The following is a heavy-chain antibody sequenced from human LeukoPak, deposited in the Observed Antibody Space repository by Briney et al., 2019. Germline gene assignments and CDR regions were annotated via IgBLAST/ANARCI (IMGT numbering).Heavy chain of an antibody. Sequence: SETLSLTCTVSGGSISSSSYYWGWLRQPPGKGLEWIGSIYYSGSTYYNPSLKSRVTISVDTSKNQFSLKLSSVTAADTAVYYCARHSTTMVRGVVITWGQGTLVTVSS. V-gene: IGHV4-39*07. D-gene: IGHD3-10*01. J-gene: IGHJ5*02. CDR3: ARHSTTMVRGVVIT. CDR2: IYYSGST. CDR1: GGSISSSSYY.